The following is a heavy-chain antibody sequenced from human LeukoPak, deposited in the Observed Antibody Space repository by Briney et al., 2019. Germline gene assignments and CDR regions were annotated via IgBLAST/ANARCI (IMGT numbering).Heavy chain of an antibody. J-gene: IGHJ4*02. Sequence: ASVKVSCKVSGYTLTELSMHWVRQAPGKGLEWMGGFDPEDGETIYAQKFQDRVTMTEDTSTDTAYMELSSLRSEDTAVYYCARVAAYSSGWYPASDYWGQGTLVTVSS. D-gene: IGHD6-19*01. CDR1: GYTLTELS. CDR2: FDPEDGET. V-gene: IGHV1-24*01. CDR3: ARVAAYSSGWYPASDY.